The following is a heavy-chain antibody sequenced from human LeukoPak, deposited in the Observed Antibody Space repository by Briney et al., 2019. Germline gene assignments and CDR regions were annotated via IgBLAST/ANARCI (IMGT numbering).Heavy chain of an antibody. CDR1: GYTFTSYA. V-gene: IGHV7-4-1*02. D-gene: IGHD2-15*01. Sequence: ASVKVSCKASGYTFTSYAMNWVRQAPGQGLEWMGWINTNTGNPTYALGFTGRFVFSLDTSVSTAYLQISSLKAEDTAVYYCARGGYCSGGSCYSLVFQHWGQGTLVTVSS. J-gene: IGHJ1*01. CDR3: ARGGYCSGGSCYSLVFQH. CDR2: INTNTGNP.